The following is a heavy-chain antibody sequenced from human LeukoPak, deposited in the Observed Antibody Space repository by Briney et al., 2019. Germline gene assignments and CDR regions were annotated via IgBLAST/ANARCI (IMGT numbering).Heavy chain of an antibody. V-gene: IGHV4-39*07. CDR3: ARDYYDSSGYYYFDY. D-gene: IGHD3-22*01. CDR2: IYYSGST. CDR1: GDSIRSSSYY. J-gene: IGHJ4*02. Sequence: SETLSLTCTVSGDSIRSSSYYWGWIRQSPGNGLEWIGSIYYSGSTYYNPSLKSRATISVDTSKKQFSLNLSSVTAADTAVYYCARDYYDSSGYYYFDYWGQGTLVTVSS.